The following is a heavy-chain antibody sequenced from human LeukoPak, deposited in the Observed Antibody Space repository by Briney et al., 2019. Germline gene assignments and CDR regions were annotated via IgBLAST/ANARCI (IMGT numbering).Heavy chain of an antibody. J-gene: IGHJ4*02. CDR2: ISSSGSTV. D-gene: IGHD5-12*01. CDR1: GFTFSSYE. V-gene: IGHV3-48*03. Sequence: GGSLRLSCAASGFTFSSYETNWLRQAPGKGLEWISYISSSGSTVYYADSVKGRFTISRDNAKNSLYLQMNSLRAEDTAVYYCARGYTYFDYWGQGTLVTVSS. CDR3: ARGYTYFDY.